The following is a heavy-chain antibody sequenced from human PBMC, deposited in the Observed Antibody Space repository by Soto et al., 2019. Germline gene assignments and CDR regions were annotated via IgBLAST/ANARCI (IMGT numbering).Heavy chain of an antibody. CDR3: ARGGNGDNVGYWYFDL. Sequence: QVQLVQSGAEVKKPGASVEVSCKASGYTFTTYYIHWVRHAPGQGLEWMGVINPGGVSTKYAQKFQDTVTMTSDTSTSTVYMDLGSLRSEDTAVYFCARGGNGDNVGYWYFDLWGRGTLVTVSP. J-gene: IGHJ2*01. V-gene: IGHV1-46*01. CDR2: INPGGVST. CDR1: GYTFTTYY. D-gene: IGHD4-17*01.